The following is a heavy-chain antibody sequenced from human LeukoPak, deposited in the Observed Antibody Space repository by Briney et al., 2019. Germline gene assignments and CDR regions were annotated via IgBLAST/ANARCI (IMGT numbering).Heavy chain of an antibody. V-gene: IGHV3-30*03. Sequence: GGSLRLSCAASGFTFSNYWMTWVRQAPGKGLGWVAVISYDGSNKYYADSVKGRFTISRDNSKNTLYLQMNSLRAEDTAVYYCARDYSSGWYGGYWGQGTLVTVSS. CDR2: ISYDGSNK. CDR3: ARDYSSGWYGGY. CDR1: GFTFSNYW. J-gene: IGHJ4*02. D-gene: IGHD6-19*01.